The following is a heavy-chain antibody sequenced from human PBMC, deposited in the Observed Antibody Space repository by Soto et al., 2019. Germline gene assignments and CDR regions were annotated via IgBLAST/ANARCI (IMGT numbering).Heavy chain of an antibody. CDR1: GGTFSNHA. Sequence: SVKVSCKASGGTFSNHAISWVRQAPGQGLEWVGGIIPMFPTADYAQRFQGRVTITADDSTTTVYMELSGLRSEDTAMYYCARDDASYCGGDCYRYFYYGMDVWGQGTTVTVSS. CDR3: ARDDASYCGGDCYRYFYYGMDV. J-gene: IGHJ6*02. CDR2: IIPMFPTA. V-gene: IGHV1-69*13. D-gene: IGHD2-21*02.